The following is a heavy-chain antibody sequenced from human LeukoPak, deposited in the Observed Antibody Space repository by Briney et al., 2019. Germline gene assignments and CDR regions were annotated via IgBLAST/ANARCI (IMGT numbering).Heavy chain of an antibody. V-gene: IGHV3-43*02. Sequence: GGSLRLSCAAWGFTFEDYAMLWLRHAPGKALEWVSLISGDGGSLYYADSVKGRFTNSRDHSKSSLYLQMNSLRTEDTALYYCAKEGGYNRESWYFDLWGRGTLVTVSS. J-gene: IGHJ2*01. D-gene: IGHD5-24*01. CDR1: GFTFEDYA. CDR3: AKEGGYNRESWYFDL. CDR2: ISGDGGSL.